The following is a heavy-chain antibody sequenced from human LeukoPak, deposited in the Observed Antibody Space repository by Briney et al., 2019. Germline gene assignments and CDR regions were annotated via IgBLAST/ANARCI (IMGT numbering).Heavy chain of an antibody. D-gene: IGHD3-10*01. CDR1: GGSFSGYY. J-gene: IGHJ4*02. CDR2: INHSGST. Sequence: SETLSLTCAVYGGSFSGYYWSWIRQPPGKGLEWIGEINHSGSTNYNPSLKSRVTISVDTSKNQFSLKLSSVTAADTAVYYCARLRNTRALWFGESDYWGQGTLVTVSS. CDR3: ARLRNTRALWFGESDY. V-gene: IGHV4-34*01.